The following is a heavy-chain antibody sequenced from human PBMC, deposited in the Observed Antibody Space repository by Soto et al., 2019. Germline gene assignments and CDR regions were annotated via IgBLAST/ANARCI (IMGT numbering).Heavy chain of an antibody. V-gene: IGHV4-34*01. Sequence: QVQLQQWGAGLLKPSETLSLTCAVYGGFVSSGSYYWSWIRQPPGKGLEWIGEMSHSGGTHFNPSLMSRVTITVDTSKSQFSLKMSSVTAADTALYYCARVERGTATTVVDAFDIWGPGTMVTVSS. D-gene: IGHD1-1*01. J-gene: IGHJ3*02. CDR3: ARVERGTATTVVDAFDI. CDR2: MSHSGGT. CDR1: GGFVSSGSYY.